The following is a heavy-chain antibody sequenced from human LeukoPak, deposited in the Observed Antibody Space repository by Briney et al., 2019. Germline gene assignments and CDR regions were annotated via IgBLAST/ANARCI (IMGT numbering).Heavy chain of an antibody. V-gene: IGHV3-20*04. CDR2: INWNGGST. D-gene: IGHD3-3*01. Sequence: GGSLRLSCAASGFTFDDYGMSWVRQASGKGLEWVSGINWNGGSTGYADSVKGRFTISRDNAKNSLYLQMNSLRAEDTALYYCARLGRSGLSDYMGVWGKGTTVTVSS. CDR1: GFTFDDYG. J-gene: IGHJ6*03. CDR3: ARLGRSGLSDYMGV.